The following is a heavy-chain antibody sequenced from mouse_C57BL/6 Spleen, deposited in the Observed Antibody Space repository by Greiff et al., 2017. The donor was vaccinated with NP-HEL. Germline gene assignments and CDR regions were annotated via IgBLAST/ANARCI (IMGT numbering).Heavy chain of an antibody. V-gene: IGHV1-50*01. CDR1: GYTFTSYW. CDR3: ARSKNARDY. J-gene: IGHJ4*01. CDR2: VAPSDSYT. Sequence: VQLQQPGAELVKPGASVKLSCKASGYTFTSYWMQWVKQRPGQGLEWIGEVAPSDSYTNYNQKFKGKATLTVDTSSSTAYMQLSSLTSEDSAVYYCARSKNARDYWGQGTSGTVSS.